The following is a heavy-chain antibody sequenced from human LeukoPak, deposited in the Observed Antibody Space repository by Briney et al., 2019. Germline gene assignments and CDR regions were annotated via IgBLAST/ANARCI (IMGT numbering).Heavy chain of an antibody. Sequence: GASVKVSCKASGGSFSSYAISWVRQAPGQGLEWMGGIIPIFGTANYAQKFQGRVTITADKSTSTAYMELSSLRSEDTAVYYCATGDYYYYMDVWGKGTTVTVSS. J-gene: IGHJ6*03. CDR1: GGSFSSYA. CDR2: IIPIFGTA. CDR3: ATGDYYYYMDV. V-gene: IGHV1-69*06.